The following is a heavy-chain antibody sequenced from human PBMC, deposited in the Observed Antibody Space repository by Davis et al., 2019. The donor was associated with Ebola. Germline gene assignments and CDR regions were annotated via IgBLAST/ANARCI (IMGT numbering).Heavy chain of an antibody. CDR1: GYTFTSYY. V-gene: IGHV1-46*01. Sequence: AASVKVSCKASGYTFTSYYMHWVRQAPGQGLEWMGIINPSGGSTSYAQKFQGRVTMTRDTSTSTVYMELSSLRSEDTAVYYCARVVRTVVVSRTTEYYFDYWGQGTLVTVSS. J-gene: IGHJ4*02. CDR3: ARVVRTVVVSRTTEYYFDY. D-gene: IGHD4-23*01. CDR2: INPSGGST.